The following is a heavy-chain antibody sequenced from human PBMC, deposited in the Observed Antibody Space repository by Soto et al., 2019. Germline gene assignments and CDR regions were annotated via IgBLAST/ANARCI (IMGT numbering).Heavy chain of an antibody. CDR1: GFTFDNYA. Sequence: EVQLVESGGGLVQPGRSLRLSCAASGFTFDNYAMHWVRXGPGTGLEWVAGITWNGGRIHYADSVKGRFTISRDNTKNSLSLQINSXRXXXXXXXXXXXXXXXVXXXXDFXGQGTXVTVSS. J-gene: IGHJ4*02. CDR3: XXXXXXVXXXXDF. V-gene: IGHV3-9*01. CDR2: ITWNGGRI.